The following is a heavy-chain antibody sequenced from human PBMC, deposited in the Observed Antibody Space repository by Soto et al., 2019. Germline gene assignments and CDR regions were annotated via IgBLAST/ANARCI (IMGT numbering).Heavy chain of an antibody. V-gene: IGHV6-1*01. CDR1: GDSVSSNSAA. CDR3: ARSRVAEVVVRGVIIRLASDYYYYGMDV. Sequence: QTLSLTCAISGDSVSSNSAAWNWIRQSPSRGLEWLGRTYYRSKWYNDYAVSVKSRITINPDTSKNQFSLQLNSVTPEDTAVYYCARSRVAEVVVRGVIIRLASDYYYYGMDVWGQGTTVTVSS. D-gene: IGHD3-10*01. CDR2: TYYRSKWYN. J-gene: IGHJ6*02.